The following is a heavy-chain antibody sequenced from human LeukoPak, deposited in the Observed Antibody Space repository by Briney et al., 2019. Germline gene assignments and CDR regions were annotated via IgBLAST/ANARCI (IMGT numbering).Heavy chain of an antibody. CDR3: ARRLFGVARGWGYFDY. Sequence: SETLSLTCTVSGGSISSSSHYWGWIRQPPGKGLEWIGTIYYSGTTYYNPSIKSRVTISVDTSKNQFSLKLSSVTAADTALYYCARRLFGVARGWGYFDYWGQGTLVTVSS. J-gene: IGHJ4*02. CDR2: IYYSGTT. D-gene: IGHD3-3*01. V-gene: IGHV4-39*01. CDR1: GGSISSSSHY.